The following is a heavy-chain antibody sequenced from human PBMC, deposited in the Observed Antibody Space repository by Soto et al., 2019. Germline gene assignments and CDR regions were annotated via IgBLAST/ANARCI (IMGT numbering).Heavy chain of an antibody. V-gene: IGHV1-8*01. CDR3: ARWPDGYYYYGMDV. CDR1: GYTFTSYD. CDR2: MNPNSGNT. J-gene: IGHJ6*02. Sequence: QVQLVQSGAEVKKPGASVKVSCKASGYTFTSYDINWVRQATGQGLEWMGWMNPNSGNTGYAQKFQGRVTMTRNTTISTAYRELSSRRSEDTAVYYCARWPDGYYYYGMDVWGQGTTVTVSS.